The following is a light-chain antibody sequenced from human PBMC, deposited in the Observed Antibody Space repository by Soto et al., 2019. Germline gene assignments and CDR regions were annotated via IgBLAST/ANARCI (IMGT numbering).Light chain of an antibody. CDR2: RAS. Sequence: DIQMTQSPSSLSASAGDRISITCRASQSISTYVNWYQQKPGTAPNLLIYRASTLESGVPSRFSGSGSGTAFTLTISSLETADLSTYDCQQSCSTPSTVGQGTRLDIK. J-gene: IGKJ5*01. V-gene: IGKV1-39*01. CDR3: QQSCSTPST. CDR1: QSISTY.